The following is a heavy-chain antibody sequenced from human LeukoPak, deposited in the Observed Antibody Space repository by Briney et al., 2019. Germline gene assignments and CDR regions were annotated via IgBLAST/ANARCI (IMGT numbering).Heavy chain of an antibody. V-gene: IGHV4-61*02. J-gene: IGHJ3*02. Sequence: PSETLSLTCTVSGGSISSSSYYWSWIRQSAGKGLEWIGRIYKNGNTNYNPSLKSRVTTSVDTSKNQFSLKLSSVTAADTAVYYCARDQVYRSTWGHDSFDIWGQGTMVTVSS. D-gene: IGHD6-13*01. CDR2: IYKNGNT. CDR3: ARDQVYRSTWGHDSFDI. CDR1: GGSISSSSYY.